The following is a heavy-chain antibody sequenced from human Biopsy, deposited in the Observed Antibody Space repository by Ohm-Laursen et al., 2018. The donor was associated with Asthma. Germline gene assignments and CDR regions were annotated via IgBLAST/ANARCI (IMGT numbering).Heavy chain of an antibody. CDR1: GFTFSSYG. V-gene: IGHV3-30*03. D-gene: IGHD4-23*01. CDR2: ISYDGSNK. J-gene: IGHJ3*02. CDR3: ARGNHHLDYGGNSGAFDT. Sequence: SLRLSCAASGFTFSSYGMHWVRQAPGKGLEWVAVISYDGSNKYYADSVKGRFTISRDNSKNTLYLQMNSLRAEDTAVYYCARGNHHLDYGGNSGAFDTWGQGTMVTVSS.